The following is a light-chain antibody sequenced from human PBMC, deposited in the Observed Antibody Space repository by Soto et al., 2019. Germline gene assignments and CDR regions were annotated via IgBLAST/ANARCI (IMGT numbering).Light chain of an antibody. CDR2: GAS. CDR3: QQYGSSPLFT. V-gene: IGKV3-20*01. CDR1: QSVSSSY. J-gene: IGKJ3*01. Sequence: EIVLTQSPGTLSLSPGERATLSCRASQSVSSSYLAWYQQKPGQAPRLLIYGASGRATGIPDRFSGSGSGTGFTLTISRLEPGDFAVYYCQQYGSSPLFTFGPGTKVDIK.